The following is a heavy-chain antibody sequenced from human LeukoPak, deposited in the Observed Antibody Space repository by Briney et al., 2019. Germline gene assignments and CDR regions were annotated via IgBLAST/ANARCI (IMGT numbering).Heavy chain of an antibody. V-gene: IGHV3-23*01. Sequence: GGSLRLSCAASGFTFSSYAMSWVRQAPGKGLEWVSGISGSGGSTYYADSVKGRFTISRDNSKNTLYLQMNSLRAEDTAVYYCAKEIQSFGVVIPFDYWGQGTLVTVSS. CDR1: GFTFSSYA. CDR3: AKEIQSFGVVIPFDY. J-gene: IGHJ4*02. D-gene: IGHD3-3*01. CDR2: ISGSGGST.